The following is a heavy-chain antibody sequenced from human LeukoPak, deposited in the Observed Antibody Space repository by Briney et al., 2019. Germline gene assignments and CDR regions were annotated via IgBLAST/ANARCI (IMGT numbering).Heavy chain of an antibody. Sequence: PSETLSLTCTVSGGSISSSSYYWGWIRQPPGKGLEWIGSIYYSGSTYYNPSLESRVTISVDTSKNQFSLKLSSVTAADTAVYYCARLLERWLLPSRVDYWGQGTLVTVSS. J-gene: IGHJ4*02. CDR3: ARLLERWLLPSRVDY. CDR2: IYYSGST. V-gene: IGHV4-39*01. CDR1: GGSISSSSYY. D-gene: IGHD1-1*01.